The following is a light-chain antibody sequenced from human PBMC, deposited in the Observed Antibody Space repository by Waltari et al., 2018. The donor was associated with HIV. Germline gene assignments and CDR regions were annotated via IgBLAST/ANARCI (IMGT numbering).Light chain of an antibody. CDR3: QHYNIWPPGGT. J-gene: IGKJ1*01. Sequence: EIVLTQSPGTLSLSPGERATLSCRASQSVTSSYLAWYQQKPGQSPRLLIYGASTRATGIPARFSGSGSVVDFTLTINNLQSEDFAVYYCQHYNIWPPGGTFGQGTKVEIK. CDR2: GAS. CDR1: QSVTSSY. V-gene: IGKV3-15*01.